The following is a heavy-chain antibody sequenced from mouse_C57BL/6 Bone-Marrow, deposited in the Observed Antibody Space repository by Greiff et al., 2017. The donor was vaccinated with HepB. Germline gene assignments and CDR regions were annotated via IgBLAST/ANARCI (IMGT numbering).Heavy chain of an antibody. CDR2: ISYDGSN. Sequence: EVKLQESGPGLVKPSQSLSLTCSVTGYSITSGYYWNWIRQFPGNKLEWMGYISYDGSNNYNPSLKNRISITRDTSKNQSFLKLNSVTTEDTATYYCAREEYYYGSSYYFDYWGQGTTLTVSS. CDR3: AREEYYYGSSYYFDY. D-gene: IGHD1-1*01. CDR1: GYSITSGYY. J-gene: IGHJ2*01. V-gene: IGHV3-6*01.